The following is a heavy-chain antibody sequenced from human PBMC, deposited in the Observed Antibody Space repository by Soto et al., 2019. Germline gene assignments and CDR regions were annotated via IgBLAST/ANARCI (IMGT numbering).Heavy chain of an antibody. CDR3: ARGRYRGTGSGWKTGGGY. CDR2: ISYDGGSK. Sequence: GGSLRLSCAASGFTFTSYAMHWVRQGPGKGLEWVAVISYDGGSKYYADFVKGRFTIYRDNVKNTLSLQLNSLTTEDTACYYCARGRYRGTGSGWKTGGGYWGQGTLVTVSS. CDR1: GFTFTSYA. J-gene: IGHJ4*02. D-gene: IGHD6-19*01. V-gene: IGHV3-30*04.